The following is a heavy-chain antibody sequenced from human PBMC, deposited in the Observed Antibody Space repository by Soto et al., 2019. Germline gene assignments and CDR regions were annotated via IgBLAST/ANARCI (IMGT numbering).Heavy chain of an antibody. D-gene: IGHD6-6*01. CDR3: AKDSIPYSSSYDLDH. CDR1: GFSFSGFA. V-gene: IGHV3-23*01. CDR2: ITGTGVSR. J-gene: IGHJ4*02. Sequence: EVQLLESGGGLVQPGGSLRLSCVASGFSFSGFAMSWVRQAPGKGLGWVSSITGTGVSRYYADSVRGRFTISRDNSKNTLYLQMSSLRAEDTARYYCAKDSIPYSSSYDLDHWGRGALVTVSS.